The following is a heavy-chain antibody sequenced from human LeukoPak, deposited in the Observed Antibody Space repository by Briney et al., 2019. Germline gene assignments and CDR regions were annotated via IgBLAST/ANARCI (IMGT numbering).Heavy chain of an antibody. D-gene: IGHD6-6*01. CDR1: GGSISSGGYY. V-gene: IGHV4-30-2*01. J-gene: IGHJ5*02. CDR3: ARAQGVSSRRANWFDP. CDR2: IYHSGST. Sequence: SQTLSLTCTVSGGSISSGGYYWSWIRQPPGKGLEWIGYIYHSGSTYYNPSLKSRVTISVDRPKNQFSLKLSSVTAADTAVYYCARAQGVSSRRANWFDPWGQRTLVTVSS.